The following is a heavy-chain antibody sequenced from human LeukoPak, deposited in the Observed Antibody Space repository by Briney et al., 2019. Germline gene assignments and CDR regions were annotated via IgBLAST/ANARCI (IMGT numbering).Heavy chain of an antibody. Sequence: ASVKVSCKASGYTFTSYAMNWVRQAPGQGLEWMGWINTNTGNPTYAQGFTGRFVFSLDTSVSTAYLQVSSLKAEDTAVYYCARSPLRVRNYDLWSGYYRSHYFDYWGQGTLVTVSS. V-gene: IGHV7-4-1*02. J-gene: IGHJ4*02. CDR3: ARSPLRVRNYDLWSGYYRSHYFDY. D-gene: IGHD3-3*01. CDR2: INTNTGNP. CDR1: GYTFTSYA.